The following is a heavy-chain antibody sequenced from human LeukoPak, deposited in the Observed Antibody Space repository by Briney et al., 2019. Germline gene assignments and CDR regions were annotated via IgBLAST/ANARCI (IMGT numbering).Heavy chain of an antibody. D-gene: IGHD3-9*01. CDR2: ISGSGGST. CDR3: AKASLRYFDWLFDY. Sequence: GGSLRLSCAASGSTFSSYAMSWVRQAPGKGLEWVSAISGSGGSTYYADSVKGRFTISRDNSKNTLYLQMNSLRAEDTAVYYCAKASLRYFDWLFDYWGQGTLVTVSS. J-gene: IGHJ4*02. CDR1: GSTFSSYA. V-gene: IGHV3-23*01.